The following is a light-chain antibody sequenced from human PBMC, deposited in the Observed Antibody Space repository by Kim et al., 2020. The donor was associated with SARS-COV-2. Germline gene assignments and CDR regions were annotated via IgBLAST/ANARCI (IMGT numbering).Light chain of an antibody. CDR3: QQYYGTPVT. Sequence: DIVMTQSPDSLAVSLGERATINCKSSQGVLYKSNKKNYLAWYQQKSGQPPKVLIYWASTRGPGVPDRFSGSGSETDFTLTISSLQAEDVAVYYCQQYYGTPVTFGGGTKVDIK. CDR2: WAS. CDR1: QGVLYKSNKKNY. V-gene: IGKV4-1*01. J-gene: IGKJ4*01.